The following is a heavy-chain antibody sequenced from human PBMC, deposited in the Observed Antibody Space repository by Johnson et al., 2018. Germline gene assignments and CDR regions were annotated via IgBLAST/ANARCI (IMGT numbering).Heavy chain of an antibody. CDR1: GFTFSSYA. J-gene: IGHJ3*02. V-gene: IGHV3-30*14. D-gene: IGHD3-22*01. CDR2: ISYDGSNK. Sequence: QVQLVESGGGVVEPGRSLRLSCAASGFTFSSYAMHWVRQAPGKGLEWVAFISYDGSNKYYADSVKGRFTISRDNSKNTLYLQMNSLRAEDTAVYYCARAPYDSSGYPDAFDIWGQGTMVTVSS. CDR3: ARAPYDSSGYPDAFDI.